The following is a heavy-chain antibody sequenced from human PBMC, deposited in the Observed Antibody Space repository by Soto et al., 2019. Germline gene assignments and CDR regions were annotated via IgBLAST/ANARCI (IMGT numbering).Heavy chain of an antibody. V-gene: IGHV1-69*01. CDR1: GGTCSSYA. CDR3: ARGAAYMAIGWRYHFDY. CDR2: IIPIFGKA. Sequence: QGQLVQSGSEVKKPGSSVKVSCKAYGGTCSSYAISWVREAPGEGLEWMGGIIPIFGKANYAQKFQCRVTITEDESPSPAYMELSSQRCVDTAVYYCARGAAYMAIGWRYHFDYWGEGTLLSVSS. J-gene: IGHJ4*02. D-gene: IGHD6-19*01.